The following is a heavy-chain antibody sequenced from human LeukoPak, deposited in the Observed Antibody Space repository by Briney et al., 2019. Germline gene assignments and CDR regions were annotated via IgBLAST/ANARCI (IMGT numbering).Heavy chain of an antibody. CDR1: GFTFDDYA. CDR2: TNWDGGRT. Sequence: GGSLRLSCAASGFTFDDYAMSWVRQTPGKGLEWVSGTNWDGGRTGYADSVKGRFTISRDNAKNSLSLQMNSLRAEDTAVYYCARGGTSDPHFDYWGQGTLVTVSS. CDR3: ARGGTSDPHFDY. J-gene: IGHJ4*02. V-gene: IGHV3-20*04. D-gene: IGHD1/OR15-1a*01.